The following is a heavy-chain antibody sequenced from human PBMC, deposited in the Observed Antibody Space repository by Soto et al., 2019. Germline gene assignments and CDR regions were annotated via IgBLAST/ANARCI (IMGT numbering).Heavy chain of an antibody. D-gene: IGHD3-10*01. CDR3: AKVGNGGYYGSGSYPSAFDI. CDR1: GFTFSSYA. Sequence: GGSLRLSCAASGFTFSSYAMSWVRRAPGKGLEWVSAISGSGGSTYYADSVKGRFTISRDNSKNTLYLQMNSLRAEDTAVYYCAKVGNGGYYGSGSYPSAFDIWRQGTMVTVSS. V-gene: IGHV3-23*01. J-gene: IGHJ3*02. CDR2: ISGSGGST.